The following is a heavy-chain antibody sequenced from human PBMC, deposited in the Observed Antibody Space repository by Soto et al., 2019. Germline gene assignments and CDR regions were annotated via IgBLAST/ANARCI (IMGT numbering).Heavy chain of an antibody. V-gene: IGHV4-61*01. CDR2: IYHSGST. D-gene: IGHD1-7*01. J-gene: IGHJ5*02. Sequence: PSETLSLTCTVSGGSVRDGSYYWAWLRQPPGKGLEWIGHIYHSGSTIYNPSLKSRVTISIDTSKSQFSLNLNSMTAADTAVYYCAGYNWNYYFDPWGQGTLVNV. CDR3: AGYNWNYYFDP. CDR1: GGSVRDGSYY.